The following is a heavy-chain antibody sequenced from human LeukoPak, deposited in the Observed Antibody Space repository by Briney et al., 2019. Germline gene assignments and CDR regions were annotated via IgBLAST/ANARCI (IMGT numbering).Heavy chain of an antibody. CDR2: IYYSEGT. Sequence: SETLSLTCTASGGSISSGGYHWGWIRQPPGKGLEWIGIIYYSEGTYYNPSLKSRVTISLDASNNQFSLKLTSVTAADTAVYYCARQASPGIDSWGQGTLVTVSS. CDR1: GGSISSGGYH. CDR3: ARQASPGIDS. D-gene: IGHD6-13*01. J-gene: IGHJ4*02. V-gene: IGHV4-39*01.